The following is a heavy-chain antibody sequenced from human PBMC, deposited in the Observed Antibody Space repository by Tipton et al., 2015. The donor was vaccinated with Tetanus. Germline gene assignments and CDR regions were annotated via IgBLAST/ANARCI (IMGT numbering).Heavy chain of an antibody. CDR3: ARDRGDYIYYGMDV. J-gene: IGHJ6*02. CDR2: IDPNSGGT. CDR1: GYTFTGYY. Sequence: VQLVQSGAEVKKPGASVKVSCKASGYTFTGYYIYWVRQAPGQGLEWMGWIDPNSGGTVYAQKLQGRVTMTRDTSISTAYMDLRSLRSDDTAVYYCARDRGDYIYYGMDVWGPGTTVTVS. V-gene: IGHV1-2*02. D-gene: IGHD3-22*01.